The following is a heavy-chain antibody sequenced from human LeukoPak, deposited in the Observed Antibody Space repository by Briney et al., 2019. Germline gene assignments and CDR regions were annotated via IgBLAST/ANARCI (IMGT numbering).Heavy chain of an antibody. Sequence: NPSQTLSLTCTVSGGSISSESYYWSWIRQPAGKGLEWIGRIYTSGSTNYNPPLKSRVTISVDTSKNQFSLKLSSVTAADTAVYYCARDMGGSGWYSLDYWGQGTLVTVSS. J-gene: IGHJ4*02. V-gene: IGHV4-61*02. CDR3: ARDMGGSGWYSLDY. D-gene: IGHD6-19*01. CDR2: IYTSGST. CDR1: GGSISSESYY.